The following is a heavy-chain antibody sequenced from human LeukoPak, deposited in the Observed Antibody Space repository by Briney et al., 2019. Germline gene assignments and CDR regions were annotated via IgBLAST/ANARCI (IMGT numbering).Heavy chain of an antibody. CDR3: ARGGELSPNNWFDP. J-gene: IGHJ5*02. D-gene: IGHD3-16*02. V-gene: IGHV1-46*01. Sequence: ASGKLCCKASGYTFTGYYMHWLRQPPGQGLEWLGITSPSGSSTSYAYKYQGRVTMTRDIYTSTVYMELSSLRSEDTAVYYCARGGELSPNNWFDPWGQGTLSPSPQ. CDR2: TSPSGSST. CDR1: GYTFTGYY.